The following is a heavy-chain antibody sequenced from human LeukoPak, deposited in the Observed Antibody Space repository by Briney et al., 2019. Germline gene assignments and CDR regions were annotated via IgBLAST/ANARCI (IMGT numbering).Heavy chain of an antibody. CDR1: GFHFSCYN. Sequence: GSLRLSCAASGFHFSCYNLNWVRQAPRKGLEWVSSISSSSYIYYADSVKGRFTISRDNAKNSLYLQMNSLRAEDTAVYYCVKDNPLDYWGQGTLVIVSS. CDR2: ISSSSYI. CDR3: VKDNPLDY. V-gene: IGHV3-21*01. J-gene: IGHJ4*02. D-gene: IGHD1-14*01.